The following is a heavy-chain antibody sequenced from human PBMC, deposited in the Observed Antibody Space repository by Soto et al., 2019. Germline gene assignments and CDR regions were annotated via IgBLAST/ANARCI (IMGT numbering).Heavy chain of an antibody. J-gene: IGHJ4*02. D-gene: IGHD6-13*01. CDR2: ISAYNGNT. V-gene: IGHV1-18*01. CDR3: ARVLTAPGFDY. Sequence: ASVKVXCKASGYTXTSYGISWVRQAPGQGLEWMGWISAYNGNTNYAQKLQGRVTMTTDTSTSTAYMELRSLRSDDTAVYYCARVLTAPGFDYWGQGTLVTVSS. CDR1: GYTXTSYG.